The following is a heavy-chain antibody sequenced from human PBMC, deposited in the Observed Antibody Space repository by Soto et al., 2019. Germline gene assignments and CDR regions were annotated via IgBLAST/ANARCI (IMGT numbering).Heavy chain of an antibody. V-gene: IGHV5-51*01. J-gene: IGHJ6*02. CDR2: IYPGDSDT. CDR1: GYSFTSYW. D-gene: IGHD4-17*01. CDR3: ARNQYDYGDYSSDYSYGMDV. Sequence: PGESLKLSCKGSGYSFTSYWIGWVRQMPGKGLEWMGIIYPGDSDTRYSPSFQGQVTISADKSISTAYLQWSSLKASDTAMYYCARNQYDYGDYSSDYSYGMDVWGQGTTVTVSS.